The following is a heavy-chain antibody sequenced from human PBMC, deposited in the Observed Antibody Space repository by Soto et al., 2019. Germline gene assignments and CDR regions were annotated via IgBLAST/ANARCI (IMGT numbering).Heavy chain of an antibody. CDR1: GFTFSNYA. D-gene: IGHD6-6*01. Sequence: EVQLLESGGGLVQPGGSLRLSCAPSGFTFSNYAMTWVRQAPAQGLEWVSGISGSGGSTYYADSVKGRFTISRDNSKNTLFLQMDSLRVEDTAVYYCAKKTDGSSSWGSLDIWGQGTMVSVFS. CDR2: ISGSGGST. J-gene: IGHJ3*02. CDR3: AKKTDGSSSWGSLDI. V-gene: IGHV3-23*01.